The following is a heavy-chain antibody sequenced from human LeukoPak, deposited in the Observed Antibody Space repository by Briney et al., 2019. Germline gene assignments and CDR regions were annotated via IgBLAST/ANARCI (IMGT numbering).Heavy chain of an antibody. CDR2: INPNNGGT. CDR1: GYTFTAYY. J-gene: IGHJ4*02. Sequence: GASAKVSCKASGYTFTAYYMHWVRQAPGQGLEWMGRINPNNGGTNYAQKFQGRVTMTRDTSISTAYMDLSRLRSDDTAVYYCARDNYDILTGYHDFNYWGQGTLVTVSS. CDR3: ARDNYDILTGYHDFNY. V-gene: IGHV1-2*06. D-gene: IGHD3-9*01.